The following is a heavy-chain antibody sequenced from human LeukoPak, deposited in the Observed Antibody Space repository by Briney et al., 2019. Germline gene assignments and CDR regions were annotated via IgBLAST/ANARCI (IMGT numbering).Heavy chain of an antibody. D-gene: IGHD3-9*01. CDR3: ARDPYDILTLDY. J-gene: IGHJ4*02. V-gene: IGHV3-74*01. CDR1: GFTFSSSW. CDR2: IKTDGSTT. Sequence: PGGSLRLSCAVSGFTFSSSWMHWVRQAPGKGLVWVSHIKTDGSTTAYADSVKGRFTISRDNAKNSLYLQMNSLRAEDAAVYYCARDPYDILTLDYWGQGTLVTVSS.